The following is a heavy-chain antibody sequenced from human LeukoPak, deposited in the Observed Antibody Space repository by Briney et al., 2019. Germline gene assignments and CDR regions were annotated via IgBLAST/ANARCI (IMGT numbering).Heavy chain of an antibody. Sequence: ASVKVSCKTSGYTVTGYYMHWVRQAPGQGLEWIGCINPKSGGTNYAQKLQGRVSMTRDTSIPTAHMELSRLRSDDTAVYYCGVHIVATGAYYYYGMDVWGQGTTVTVSS. D-gene: IGHD5-12*01. CDR1: GYTVTGYY. CDR3: GVHIVATGAYYYYGMDV. J-gene: IGHJ6*02. CDR2: INPKSGGT. V-gene: IGHV1-2*02.